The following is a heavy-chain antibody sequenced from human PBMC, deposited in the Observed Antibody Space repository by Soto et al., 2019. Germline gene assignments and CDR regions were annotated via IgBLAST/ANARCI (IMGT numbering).Heavy chain of an antibody. V-gene: IGHV4-39*01. CDR2: SYYSGFT. Sequence: SETLSLTCTVSGASISVHSYYWTWIRQPPGKGLEWIGSSYYSGFTSYNPSLESRASVSVDTSKNQFSLKVSGVSAADTAVYYCATSQKGYNWNYFDHWGQGALVTVSS. CDR1: GASISVHSYY. D-gene: IGHD1-20*01. CDR3: ATSQKGYNWNYFDH. J-gene: IGHJ4*02.